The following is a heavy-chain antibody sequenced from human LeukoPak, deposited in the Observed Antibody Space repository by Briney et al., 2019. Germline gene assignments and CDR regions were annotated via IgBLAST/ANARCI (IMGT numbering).Heavy chain of an antibody. CDR3: ARGPYLAAAVDY. D-gene: IGHD6-13*01. V-gene: IGHV1-69*04. J-gene: IGHJ4*02. Sequence: SVKVSCKASGGTFSSYAISWVRQAPGQGLEWMGRIIPILGIANYAQKFQGRVTITADKSTSTAYMELSSLRSEDTAVYYCARGPYLAAAVDYWGQGTLVTVSS. CDR1: GGTFSSYA. CDR2: IIPILGIA.